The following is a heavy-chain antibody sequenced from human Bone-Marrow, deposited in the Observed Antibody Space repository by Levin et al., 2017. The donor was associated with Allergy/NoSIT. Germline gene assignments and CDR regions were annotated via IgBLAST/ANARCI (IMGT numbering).Heavy chain of an antibody. V-gene: IGHV3-7*01. CDR3: ARGSHGGVATIGDLGYCSGGSCYPADYYYYYMDV. CDR1: GFTFSSYW. J-gene: IGHJ6*03. Sequence: GGSLRLSCAASGFTFSSYWMSWVRQAPGKGLEWVANIKQDGSEKYYVDSVKGRFTISRDNAKNSLYLQMNSLRAEDTAVYYCARGSHGGVATIGDLGYCSGGSCYPADYYYYYMDVWGKGTTVTVSS. D-gene: IGHD2-15*01. CDR2: IKQDGSEK.